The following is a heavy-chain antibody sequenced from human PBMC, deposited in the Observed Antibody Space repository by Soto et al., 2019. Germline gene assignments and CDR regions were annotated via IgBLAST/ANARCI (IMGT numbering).Heavy chain of an antibody. CDR1: GYIFTNYY. CDR2: IIPIFGTT. J-gene: IGHJ4*01. V-gene: IGHV1-69*06. Sequence: SVKVSCKASGYIFTNYYIHWVRQAPGQGLEWMGGIIPIFGTTNYAQRFHGRVTITADKSTSTVYMELYSLKSEDTAVYYCARDLGSGYDPGDYWGQ. CDR3: ARDLGSGYDPGDY. D-gene: IGHD5-12*01.